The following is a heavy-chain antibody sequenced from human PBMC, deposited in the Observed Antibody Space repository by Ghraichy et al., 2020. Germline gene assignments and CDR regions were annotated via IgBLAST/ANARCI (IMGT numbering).Heavy chain of an antibody. Sequence: GESLNISCAASGFTFSSYSMNWVRQAPGKGLEWVSSISSSSSYIYYADSVKGRFTISRDNAKNSLYLQMNSLRAEDTAVYYCARDHGYSYVNPGHIDYWGQGTLATVSS. V-gene: IGHV3-21*01. CDR1: GFTFSSYS. D-gene: IGHD5-18*01. CDR2: ISSSSSYI. CDR3: ARDHGYSYVNPGHIDY. J-gene: IGHJ4*02.